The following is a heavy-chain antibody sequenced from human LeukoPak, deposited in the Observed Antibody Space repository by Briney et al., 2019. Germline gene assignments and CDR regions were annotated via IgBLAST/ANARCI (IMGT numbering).Heavy chain of an antibody. D-gene: IGHD4-17*01. J-gene: IGHJ6*03. CDR3: ARVVTTRHYYYYYMDV. Sequence: GGSLRLSCAAPGFTFDDYGMSWVRQAPGKGLEWVSGINWNGGSTGYVDSVKGRFTISRDNAKNSLYLQMNSLRVEDTAFYYCARVVTTRHYYYYYMDVWGRGTTVTVSS. CDR2: INWNGGST. CDR1: GFTFDDYG. V-gene: IGHV3-20*04.